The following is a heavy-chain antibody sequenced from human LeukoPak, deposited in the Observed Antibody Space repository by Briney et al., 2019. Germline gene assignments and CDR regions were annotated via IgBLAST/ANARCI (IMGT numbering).Heavy chain of an antibody. D-gene: IGHD4-17*01. V-gene: IGHV1-46*01. CDR2: INPSGGST. CDR3: ARGAPNWSNYGDYVRYNWFDP. J-gene: IGHJ5*02. CDR1: GYTFTSYY. Sequence: GASVKVSCKASGYTFTSYYMHWVRQAPGQGLEWMGIINPSGGSTSYAQKFQGRVTMTRDTSTSTVYMELSNLRSEDTAVYYCARGAPNWSNYGDYVRYNWFDPWGQGTLVTVSS.